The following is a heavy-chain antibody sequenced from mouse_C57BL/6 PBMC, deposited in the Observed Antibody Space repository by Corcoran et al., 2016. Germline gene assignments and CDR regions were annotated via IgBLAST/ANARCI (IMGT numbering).Heavy chain of an antibody. D-gene: IGHD1-2*01. CDR2: INPYNGGT. Sequence: EVQLQQSGPVLVKPGASVKMSCKASGYTFTDYYMNWVKQSHGKSLEWVRVINPYNGGTSYNQQFKGKATSTVDKSSSTAYMELNSLTSEDAAVYYCAPHFMGYAVDYWGQGTSVTVSS. CDR1: GYTFTDYY. J-gene: IGHJ4*01. CDR3: APHFMGYAVDY. V-gene: IGHV1-19*01.